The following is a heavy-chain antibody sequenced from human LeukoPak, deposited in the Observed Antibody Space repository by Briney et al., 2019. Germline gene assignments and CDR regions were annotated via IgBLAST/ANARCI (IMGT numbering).Heavy chain of an antibody. CDR2: ISSSSSYI. CDR3: ARDPGGNWNFFDY. D-gene: IGHD1-20*01. J-gene: IGHJ4*02. V-gene: IGHV3-21*01. CDR1: GFTFSSYS. Sequence: GGSLRLSCAASGFTFSSYSMNWVRQAPGKGLEWVSSISSSSSYIYYADPVKGRFTISRDNAKNSLYLQMNSLRAEDTAVYYCARDPGGNWNFFDYWGQGTLVTVSS.